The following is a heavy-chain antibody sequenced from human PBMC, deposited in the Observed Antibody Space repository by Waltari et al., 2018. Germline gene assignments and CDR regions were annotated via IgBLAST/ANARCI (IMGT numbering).Heavy chain of an antibody. J-gene: IGHJ6*02. D-gene: IGHD5-18*01. CDR3: ARDLAPDTAMVSGYYYYGMDV. CDR1: GFTFSSYE. CDR2: ISSSGSTR. Sequence: EVQLVESGGGLVQPGGSLRLSCAASGFTFSSYEMNWVRQAPGKGLEWVSYISSSGSTRYYADYVKGRCTISRDNAKNSLYRQMNSLRAEDTAVYYCARDLAPDTAMVSGYYYYGMDVWGQGTTVTVSS. V-gene: IGHV3-48*03.